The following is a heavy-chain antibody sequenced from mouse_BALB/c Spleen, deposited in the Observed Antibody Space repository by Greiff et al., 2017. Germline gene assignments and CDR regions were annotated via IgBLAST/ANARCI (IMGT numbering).Heavy chain of an antibody. CDR3: ARRRIDYDYEMDY. D-gene: IGHD2-4*01. CDR1: GYTFTSYV. Sequence: ESGPELVKPGASVKMSCKASGYTFTSYVMHWVKQKPGQGLEWIGYINPYNDGTKYNEKFKGKATLTSDKSSSTAYMELSSLTSEDSAVCYCARRRIDYDYEMDYWGQGTSVTVSS. V-gene: IGHV1-14*01. CDR2: INPYNDGT. J-gene: IGHJ4*01.